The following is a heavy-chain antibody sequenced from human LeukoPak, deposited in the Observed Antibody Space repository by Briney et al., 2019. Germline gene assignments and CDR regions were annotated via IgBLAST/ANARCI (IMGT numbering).Heavy chain of an antibody. J-gene: IGHJ4*02. D-gene: IGHD3-9*01. V-gene: IGHV4-39*01. CDR2: IYYSGST. CDR3: ARWVDWTIDY. CDR1: GGSISSSSYY. Sequence: SETLSLTCTVSGGSISSSSYYWGWIRQPPGKGLEWIGSIYYSGSTYYNPSLKSRVTISVDTSKNQFSLKLSSVTAADTAVYYCARWVDWTIDYWGQGTLVTVSS.